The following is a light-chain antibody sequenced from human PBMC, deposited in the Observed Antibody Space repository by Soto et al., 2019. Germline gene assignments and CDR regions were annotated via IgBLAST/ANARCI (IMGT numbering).Light chain of an antibody. CDR1: ISNIGAGYD. CDR2: GNT. J-gene: IGLJ3*02. V-gene: IGLV1-40*01. CDR3: QSFDSSLNGWV. Sequence: QSVLTQPPSVSGAPGQRVTISCSGSISNIGAGYDVHWYQQVPGTAPKLLIYGNTNRPSGVPARFSDSKSGTSASLAITGLQAEDEADYYCQSFDSSLNGWVFGGGTKLTVL.